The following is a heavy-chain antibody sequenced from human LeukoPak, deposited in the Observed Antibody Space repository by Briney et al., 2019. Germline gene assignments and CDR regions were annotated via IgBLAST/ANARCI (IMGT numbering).Heavy chain of an antibody. J-gene: IGHJ3*02. Sequence: TPSETLSLTCAVYGGSFSGYYWSWIRQPPGKGLEWIGYIYYSGSTYYNPSLKSRVTISVDTSKNQFSLKLSSVTAADTAVYYCARAIVATIEYAFDIWGQGTMVTVSS. CDR1: GGSFSGYY. V-gene: IGHV4-30-4*01. CDR2: IYYSGST. D-gene: IGHD5-12*01. CDR3: ARAIVATIEYAFDI.